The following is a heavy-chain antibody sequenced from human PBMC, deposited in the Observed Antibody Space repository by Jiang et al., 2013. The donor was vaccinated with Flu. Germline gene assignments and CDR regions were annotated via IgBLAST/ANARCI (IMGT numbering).Heavy chain of an antibody. Sequence: RVTISVDTSKNQFSLKLSSVTAADTAVYYCARTSRDGYNEYPFDYWGQGTLVTVSS. V-gene: IGHV4-30-2*05. J-gene: IGHJ4*02. D-gene: IGHD5-24*01. CDR3: ARTSRDGYNEYPFDY.